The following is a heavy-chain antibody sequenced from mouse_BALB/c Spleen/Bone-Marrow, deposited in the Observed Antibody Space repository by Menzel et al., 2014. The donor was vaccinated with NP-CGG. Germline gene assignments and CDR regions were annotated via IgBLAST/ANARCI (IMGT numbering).Heavy chain of an antibody. Sequence: VQLQQSGAELVRPGASVKVSCKASGYTFTSYWINWVKQRPGQGLEWIGNIYPSDSYTNYNQNFKDKATLTVDKSSSTAYMQLSSPTSEDSAVYYCTRQYGNYYAMDYWGQETSVTVSS. J-gene: IGHJ4*01. D-gene: IGHD2-10*02. V-gene: IGHV1-69*02. CDR1: GYTFTSYW. CDR2: IYPSDSYT. CDR3: TRQYGNYYAMDY.